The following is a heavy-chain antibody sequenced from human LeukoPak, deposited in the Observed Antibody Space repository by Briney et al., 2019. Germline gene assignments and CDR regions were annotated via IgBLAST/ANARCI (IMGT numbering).Heavy chain of an antibody. Sequence: GGSLRLSCAASGFIFSTYEMNWVRQAPGKGLEWVSYISSSGSTIYYADSVKGRFTISRDNAKNSLYLQMNSLRAEDTAIYYCARDERLLSFLKWGQGTLVTVSS. J-gene: IGHJ4*02. CDR3: ARDERLLSFLK. CDR1: GFIFSTYE. V-gene: IGHV3-48*03. CDR2: ISSSGSTI. D-gene: IGHD3-3*01.